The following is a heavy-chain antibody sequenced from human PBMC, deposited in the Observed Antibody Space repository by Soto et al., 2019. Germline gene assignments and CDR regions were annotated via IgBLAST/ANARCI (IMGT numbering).Heavy chain of an antibody. D-gene: IGHD6-6*01. CDR2: ISGSGGST. J-gene: IGHJ4*02. CDR3: ARRPEYSSSIAFDY. Sequence: GGSLRLSCAASGFTFSSYAMSWVRQAPGKGLEWVSAISGSGGSTYYADPVKGRFTISRDNSKNTLYLQMNSLRAEDTAVYYCARRPEYSSSIAFDYWGQGTLVTVSS. V-gene: IGHV3-23*01. CDR1: GFTFSSYA.